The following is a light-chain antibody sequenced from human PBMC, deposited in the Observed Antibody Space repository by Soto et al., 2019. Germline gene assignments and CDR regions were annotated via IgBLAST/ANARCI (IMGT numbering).Light chain of an antibody. CDR2: ENN. CDR1: SSNIGTNA. CDR3: QSYDSSLSGFVI. Sequence: QSVLTQPPSASGTPGQRVTFSCSGSSSNIGTNAVSWYQQLPGAAPKLLIYENNNRPSGVPDRFSGSKSATSASLAITGLQAEDEATYYCQSYDSSLSGFVIFGGGTKVTVL. J-gene: IGLJ2*01. V-gene: IGLV1-40*01.